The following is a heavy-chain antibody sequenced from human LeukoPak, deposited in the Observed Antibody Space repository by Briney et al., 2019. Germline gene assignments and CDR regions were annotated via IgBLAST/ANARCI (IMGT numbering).Heavy chain of an antibody. CDR1: GFTFSASP. CDR2: VTGTYAT. D-gene: IGHD2-2*02. J-gene: IGHJ4*02. Sequence: GGSLRLSCAASGFTFSASPMHWVRQASGKGLEWVGRVTGTYATAYSASVKGRFTISRDDSKYTTYLQMNSLETEDTAVYYCTREGCGATSCYTNDYWGQGTLVTVSS. CDR3: TREGCGATSCYTNDY. V-gene: IGHV3-73*01.